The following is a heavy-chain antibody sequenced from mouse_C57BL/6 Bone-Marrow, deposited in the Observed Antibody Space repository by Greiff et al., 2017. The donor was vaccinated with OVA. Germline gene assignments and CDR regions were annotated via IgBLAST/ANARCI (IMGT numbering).Heavy chain of an antibody. CDR2: FDPENGDT. Sequence: EVKLQQSGAELVRPGDSVKLSCTASGFTIKDDYMNWVKQRHEQGLEWIGWFDPENGDTEYASKFQGKATITADTSSNPAYLQPISLTSEDTAVYYFNFAYWGQGTLVTVSA. CDR1: GFTIKDDY. V-gene: IGHV14-4*01. J-gene: IGHJ3*01. CDR3: NFAY.